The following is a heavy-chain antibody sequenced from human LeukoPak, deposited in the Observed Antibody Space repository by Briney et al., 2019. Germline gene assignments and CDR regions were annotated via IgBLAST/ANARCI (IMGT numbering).Heavy chain of an antibody. CDR3: ARADWGSADY. V-gene: IGHV3-7*01. J-gene: IGHJ4*02. CDR1: GFTFSHAW. CDR2: INQGGTEK. Sequence: GGSLRLSCAASGFTFSHAWMSWVRQAPGKGLEWLANINQGGTEKYYVDSVRGRFTISRDIAKNSLFLQMNSLRVEDTAVYYCARADWGSADYWGQGTLVTVSS. D-gene: IGHD7-27*01.